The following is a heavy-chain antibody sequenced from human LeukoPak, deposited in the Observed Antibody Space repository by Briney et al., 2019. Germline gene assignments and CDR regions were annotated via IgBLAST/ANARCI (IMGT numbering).Heavy chain of an antibody. CDR2: YDPEDGET. V-gene: IGHV1-24*01. D-gene: IGHD3-16*01. Sequence: ASVKVSCKVSGYTLSDLNTHWVRQAPGKGLEWMGGYDPEDGETIFAQRFQGRVTMTEDTSADIAYMELSSLRSDDTAVFYCATEPNWGSGTGAWGQGTLVTVSS. CDR3: ATEPNWGSGTGA. CDR1: GYTLSDLN. J-gene: IGHJ4*02.